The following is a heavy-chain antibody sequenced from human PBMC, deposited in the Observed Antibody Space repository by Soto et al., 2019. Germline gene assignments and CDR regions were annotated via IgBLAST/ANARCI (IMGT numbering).Heavy chain of an antibody. CDR2: IYYSGST. D-gene: IGHD1-26*01. J-gene: IGHJ6*02. V-gene: IGHV4-31*03. Sequence: SETLSLTCTVSGGSISSGGYYWSWIRQHPGKGLEWIGYIYYSGSTYYNPSLKSRVTISVDTSKNQFSLKLSSVTAADTAVYYCARDSSVGATDAWGAGKKYYYYYGMDVWGQGTTVTVSS. CDR3: ARDSSVGATDAWGAGKKYYYYYGMDV. CDR1: GGSISSGGYY.